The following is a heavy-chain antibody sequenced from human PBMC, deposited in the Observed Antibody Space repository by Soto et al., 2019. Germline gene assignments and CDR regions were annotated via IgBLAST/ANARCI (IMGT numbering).Heavy chain of an antibody. Sequence: ASVKVSCKASGGTFSSYAISWVRQAPGQGLEWMGWISAYNGNTNYAQKLQGRVTMTTDTSTSTAYMELRSLRSDDTAVYYCARTYSSGFNWFDPWGQGTLVTVPQ. D-gene: IGHD6-19*01. V-gene: IGHV1-18*01. J-gene: IGHJ5*02. CDR3: ARTYSSGFNWFDP. CDR2: ISAYNGNT. CDR1: GGTFSSYA.